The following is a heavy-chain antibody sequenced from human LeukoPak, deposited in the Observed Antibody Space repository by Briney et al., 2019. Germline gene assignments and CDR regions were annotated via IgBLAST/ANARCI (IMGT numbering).Heavy chain of an antibody. J-gene: IGHJ4*02. D-gene: IGHD3/OR15-3a*01. CDR2: IYSSGNS. Sequence: SETLSLTCSVSGVSINSRDYYWNWVRQAPGKALEWIGSIYSSGNSYFGPSFQSRAAISVDTSKNYLSLTLTSLTAADTALYFCARGAMISNPGDVWGQGTLVTVSS. CDR3: ARGAMISNPGDV. V-gene: IGHV4-39*01. CDR1: GVSINSRDYY.